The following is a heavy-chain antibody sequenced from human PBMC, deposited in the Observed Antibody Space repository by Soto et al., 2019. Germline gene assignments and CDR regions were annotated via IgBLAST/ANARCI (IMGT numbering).Heavy chain of an antibody. V-gene: IGHV1-69*01. CDR3: ARSQGGSSSLDIYYYCYYGMDV. Sequence: QVQLVQSGAEVNKPGSSVKVSCKAPGGTFSSYAISWVRQSHGQGLEWMGGIIPIFGTAKYAQKFQGRVTITADESTRICDMELSSMRSADTAVYYCARSQGGSSSLDIYYYCYYGMDVWGQGTMVTVSS. J-gene: IGHJ6*02. CDR2: IIPIFGTA. CDR1: GGTFSSYA. D-gene: IGHD2-15*01.